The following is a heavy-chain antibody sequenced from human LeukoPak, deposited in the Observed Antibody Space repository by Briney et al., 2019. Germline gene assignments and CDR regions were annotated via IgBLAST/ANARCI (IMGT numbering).Heavy chain of an antibody. CDR1: GYTFTSNY. D-gene: IGHD6-19*01. CDR3: ARAPSYSSGWPHDY. V-gene: IGHV1-46*01. Sequence: ASVKVSCKAFGYTFTSNYMHWVRQAPGQGPEWMGVISPSGGSTTYAQKFQGRVTLTRDMPTSTDYLELSSLRSEDTAVYYCARAPSYSSGWPHDYWGQGTLVTVSS. CDR2: ISPSGGST. J-gene: IGHJ4*02.